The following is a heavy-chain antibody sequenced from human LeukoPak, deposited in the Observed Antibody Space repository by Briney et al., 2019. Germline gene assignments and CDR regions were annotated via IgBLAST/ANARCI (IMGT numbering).Heavy chain of an antibody. D-gene: IGHD5-18*01. CDR2: ISDIGSI. CDR1: GGSISSYY. Sequence: PSETLSLTCTVSGGSISSYYWSWIRQPPGKGLEWIAYISDIGSINYNPSLKSRVTISVDTSKNQFSLKLSSVTAADTAVYYCARQGAIQLWQLDYWGQGTLVTVSS. CDR3: ARQGAIQLWQLDY. V-gene: IGHV4-59*08. J-gene: IGHJ4*02.